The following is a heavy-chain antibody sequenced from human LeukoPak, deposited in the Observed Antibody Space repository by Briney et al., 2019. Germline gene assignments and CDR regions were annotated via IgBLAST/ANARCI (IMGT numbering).Heavy chain of an antibody. Sequence: GASVKVSCKASGYTFTSYDINWVRQATGQGLEWMGWMNPNSGNTGYAQKFQGRVTMTRDTSISTAYMELSRLRSDDTAVYYCARSLTIVVVAATGYWGQGTLVTVSS. CDR2: MNPNSGNT. D-gene: IGHD2-15*01. CDR1: GYTFTSYD. CDR3: ARSLTIVVVAATGY. V-gene: IGHV1-8*01. J-gene: IGHJ4*02.